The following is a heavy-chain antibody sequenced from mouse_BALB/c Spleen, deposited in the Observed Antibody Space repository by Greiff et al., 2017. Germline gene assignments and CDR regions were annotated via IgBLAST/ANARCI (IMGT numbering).Heavy chain of an antibody. V-gene: IGHV14-4*02. D-gene: IGHD2-4*01. CDR2: IDPENGDT. J-gene: IGHJ2*01. Sequence: EVQLQQSGAELVRSGASVKLSCTASGFNIKDYYMHWVKQRPEQGLEWIGWIDPENGDTEYAPKFQGKATMTADTSSNTAYLQLSSLTSEDTSVYYCNAEITLDYWGQGTTLTVSS. CDR3: NAEITLDY. CDR1: GFNIKDYY.